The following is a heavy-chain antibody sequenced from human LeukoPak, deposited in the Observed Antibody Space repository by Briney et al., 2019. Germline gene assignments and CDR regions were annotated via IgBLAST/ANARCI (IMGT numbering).Heavy chain of an antibody. J-gene: IGHJ4*02. CDR2: IYYSGST. CDR1: GGSISSYY. D-gene: IGHD3-10*01. Sequence: SETLFLTCTVSGGSISSYYWSWIRQPPGKGLEWIGYIYYSGSTNYNPSLKSRVTISVDTSKNQFSLKLSSVTAADTAVYYCARLSPKVLWFGEPKEGLDYWGQGTLVTVSS. V-gene: IGHV4-59*08. CDR3: ARLSPKVLWFGEPKEGLDY.